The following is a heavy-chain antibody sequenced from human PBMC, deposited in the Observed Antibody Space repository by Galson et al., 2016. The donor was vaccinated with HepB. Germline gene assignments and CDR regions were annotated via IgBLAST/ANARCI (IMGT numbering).Heavy chain of an antibody. J-gene: IGHJ4*02. CDR1: GFTFSSYG. CDR2: IPYDGTTE. D-gene: IGHD1-26*01. V-gene: IGHV3-30*18. Sequence: SLRLSCAASGFTFSSYGMHWVRQAPGKGLEWVAVIPYDGTTEYYADSVKGRFTISRDNSKNTLYLQMNGLRAEDTAVYYCAKSWMREALIDSWGQGTLVTVSS. CDR3: AKSWMREALIDS.